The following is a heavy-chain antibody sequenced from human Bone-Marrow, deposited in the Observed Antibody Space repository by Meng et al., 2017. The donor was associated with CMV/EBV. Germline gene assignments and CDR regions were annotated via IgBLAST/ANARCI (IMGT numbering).Heavy chain of an antibody. CDR1: GFTFSSYW. J-gene: IGHJ4*02. CDR3: ARNRGYSYGYGFDY. V-gene: IGHV3-7*01. D-gene: IGHD5-18*01. Sequence: ETLSLTCAASGFTFSSYWMSWVRQAPGKGLEWVANIKQDGSEKYYVDSVKGRFTISRDNAKNSLYLQMNSLRAEDTAVYYCARNRGYSYGYGFDYWGQGTLVTVSS. CDR2: IKQDGSEK.